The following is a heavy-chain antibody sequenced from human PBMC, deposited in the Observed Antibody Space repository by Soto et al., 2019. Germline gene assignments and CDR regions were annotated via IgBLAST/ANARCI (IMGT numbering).Heavy chain of an antibody. J-gene: IGHJ3*02. CDR1: GFTFSAYW. CDR2: IKQDGSET. CDR3: ARPSGDYGGALDI. V-gene: IGHV3-7*01. Sequence: EVQLVASGGDLVRPGGSLRLSCATSGFTFSAYWINWVRQAPGKGLEWVAHIKQDGSETYYLDSVKGRFTISRDNAKNSLYLQMNSLRPEDTAVYSCARPSGDYGGALDIWGQGTMVTVSS. D-gene: IGHD4-17*01.